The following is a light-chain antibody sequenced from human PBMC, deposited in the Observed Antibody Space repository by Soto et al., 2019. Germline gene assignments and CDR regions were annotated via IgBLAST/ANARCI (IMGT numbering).Light chain of an antibody. Sequence: EIVFTQSPGTLSLSPGERATLSCRASHSVGSSYLAWYQQKPGQAPRLLIYGASSRATGIPDRCSGSGSGTEFTLTISSLQSEDFAVYYCQQYNNWPPWTFGQGTKVDIK. V-gene: IGKV3-20*01. CDR2: GAS. J-gene: IGKJ1*01. CDR3: QQYNNWPPWT. CDR1: HSVGSSY.